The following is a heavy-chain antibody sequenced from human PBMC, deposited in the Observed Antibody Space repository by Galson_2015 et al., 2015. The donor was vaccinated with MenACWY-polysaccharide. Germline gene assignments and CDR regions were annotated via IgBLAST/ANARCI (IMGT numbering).Heavy chain of an antibody. J-gene: IGHJ4*02. Sequence: SVKVSCKASGYTFSGYHINWVRQAPGQGLEWMGWINPNSGGPNFAQKFQGRVTMTRDTSASTVYMELNSLRSDDTAVYHCGRGRDGTGSGSCWGQGTLVTVSS. D-gene: IGHD3-10*01. CDR3: GRGRDGTGSGSC. V-gene: IGHV1-2*02. CDR2: INPNSGGP. CDR1: GYTFSGYH.